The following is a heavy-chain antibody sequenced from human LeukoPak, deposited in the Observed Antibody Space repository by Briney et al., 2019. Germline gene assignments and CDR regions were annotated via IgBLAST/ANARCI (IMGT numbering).Heavy chain of an antibody. Sequence: NPSETLSLTCTVSGGSISSYYWSWIRQPPGKGLEWIGYIYYSGSTNYNPSLKSRVTISVDTSKNQFSLKLSSVTAADTAVYYCARGPHYGDPRATGYYFDYWGQGILVAVSS. CDR1: GGSISSYY. J-gene: IGHJ4*02. D-gene: IGHD4-17*01. V-gene: IGHV4-59*12. CDR2: IYYSGST. CDR3: ARGPHYGDPRATGYYFDY.